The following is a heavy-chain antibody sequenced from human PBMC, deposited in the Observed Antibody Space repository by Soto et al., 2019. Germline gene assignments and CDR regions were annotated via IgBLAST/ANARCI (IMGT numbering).Heavy chain of an antibody. CDR2: IIPIFGTA. Sequence: QVQLVQSGAEVKKPGSSVKVSCKASGGTFSSYAISWVRQAPGQGLEWMGGIIPIFGTANYAQKFQGRVTITADESTSTAYMELSSLRSVDTAVYYFARGGYPPLRGAFDICGQGTMVTVSS. J-gene: IGHJ3*02. CDR1: GGTFSSYA. D-gene: IGHD5-12*01. V-gene: IGHV1-69*01. CDR3: ARGGYPPLRGAFDI.